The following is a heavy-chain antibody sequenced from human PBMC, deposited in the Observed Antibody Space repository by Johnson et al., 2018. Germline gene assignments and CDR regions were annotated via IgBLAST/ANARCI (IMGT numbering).Heavy chain of an antibody. V-gene: IGHV1-69*01. J-gene: IGHJ6*02. CDR1: GGTFSSYA. CDR3: ARGYGDYQGKGMDV. D-gene: IGHD4-17*01. CDR2: IIPIFGTA. Sequence: VQLVESGAEVKKPGSSVKVSCKASGGTFSSYAISWVRQAPGQGLEWMGGIIPIFGTANYAQKFQGRVTITADESTSTAYMGLASLRAEDPAGYYCARGYGDYQGKGMDVGGQGTTVTVSS.